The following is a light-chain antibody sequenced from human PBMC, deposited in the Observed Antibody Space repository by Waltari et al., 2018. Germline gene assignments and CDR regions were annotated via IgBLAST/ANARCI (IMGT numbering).Light chain of an antibody. CDR1: TSDVGGYMS. CDR3: CSYTSSTTLYV. J-gene: IGLJ1*01. V-gene: IGLV2-14*03. Sequence: QSALTQPASVSGSPGQSITISCTGTTSDVGGYMSVSWYQHHADKAPGLMIFDVSHRPAGVSSRFSASKSGNTASLTISGLQVEDEADYYCCSYTSSTTLYVFGTGTRVTVL. CDR2: DVS.